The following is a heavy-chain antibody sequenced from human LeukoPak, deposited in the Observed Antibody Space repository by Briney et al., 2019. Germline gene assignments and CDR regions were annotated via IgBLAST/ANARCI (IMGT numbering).Heavy chain of an antibody. CDR3: ARGSGSYNWFDP. D-gene: IGHD1-26*01. V-gene: IGHV4-59*08. Sequence: SETLSLTCTVSGGSISSYYWSWVRQPPGKGLEWIGYIYYGGNTYYNPSLKSRVTISVDTSKNQFSLKLSSVTAADTAVYYCARGSGSYNWFDPWGQGTLVTVSS. J-gene: IGHJ5*02. CDR2: IYYGGNT. CDR1: GGSISSYY.